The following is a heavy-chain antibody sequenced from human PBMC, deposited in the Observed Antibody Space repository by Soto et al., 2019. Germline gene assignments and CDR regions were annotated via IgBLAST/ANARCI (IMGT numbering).Heavy chain of an antibody. Sequence: GGSLRLSCAASGFTFSSYWMHWVRQAPGKGLVWVSRINSDGSSTSYADSVKGRFTISRDNDKNTLYLQMNSLRAEDTAVYYCAREVGASRTYYFDSWGQGTLVTVSS. V-gene: IGHV3-74*01. D-gene: IGHD1-26*01. CDR1: GFTFSSYW. CDR3: AREVGASRTYYFDS. CDR2: INSDGSST. J-gene: IGHJ4*02.